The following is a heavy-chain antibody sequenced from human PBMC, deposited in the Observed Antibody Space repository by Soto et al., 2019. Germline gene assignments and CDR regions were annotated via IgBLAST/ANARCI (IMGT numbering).Heavy chain of an antibody. CDR2: INHSGST. Sequence: PSEPLSLTCAVYGGSFSGYYWSWIRQPPGKGLEWIGEINHSGSTNYNPSLKSRVTISVDTSKNQFSLKLSSVTAADTAVYYCARGRTIFGVVNYYYYYMDVWGKGTTVTVSS. V-gene: IGHV4-34*01. J-gene: IGHJ6*03. D-gene: IGHD3-3*01. CDR1: GGSFSGYY. CDR3: ARGRTIFGVVNYYYYYMDV.